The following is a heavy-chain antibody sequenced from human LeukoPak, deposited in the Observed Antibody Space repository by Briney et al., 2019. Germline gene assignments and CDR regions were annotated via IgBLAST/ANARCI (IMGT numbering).Heavy chain of an antibody. Sequence: VSLRLSCAASGFAFSTYAVSWVHQAPGKGLEWVSALSGNGDKTFYAGSVRGRFTISRDNSKNRLFLQMYGLRAEDTAVYYCAKDLNYGFDYWGQGTLVTVSS. J-gene: IGHJ4*02. CDR1: GFAFSTYA. D-gene: IGHD3-10*01. V-gene: IGHV3-23*01. CDR2: LSGNGDKT. CDR3: AKDLNYGFDY.